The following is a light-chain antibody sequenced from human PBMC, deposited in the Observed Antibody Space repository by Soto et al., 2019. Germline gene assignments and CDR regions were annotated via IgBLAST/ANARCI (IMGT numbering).Light chain of an antibody. Sequence: QSALTQPRSVSGSPGQSVTISCTGTSSDVGSYNFVSWHQQHPGKAPKLMIYEVSNRPSGVSNRFSGSKSGNTASLTISGLQAEDEADYYCSSYTSSSTFVFGGGTKLTVL. J-gene: IGLJ2*01. CDR3: SSYTSSSTFV. CDR1: SSDVGSYNF. CDR2: EVS. V-gene: IGLV2-14*01.